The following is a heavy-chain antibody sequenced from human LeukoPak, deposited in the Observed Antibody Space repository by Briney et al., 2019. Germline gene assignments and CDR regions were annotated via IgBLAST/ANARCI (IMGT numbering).Heavy chain of an antibody. CDR3: ARGGIVGGFNP. Sequence: SETLSLTCAVYGGSFSGYYWSWIRQPPGKGLEWIGEIKHSGSTNYNPSLKSRVTISVDTSKNQISLKVTSVTAADTAVYFCARGGIVGGFNPWGQGTLVTVSS. V-gene: IGHV4-34*01. J-gene: IGHJ5*02. CDR2: IKHSGST. CDR1: GGSFSGYY. D-gene: IGHD3-16*01.